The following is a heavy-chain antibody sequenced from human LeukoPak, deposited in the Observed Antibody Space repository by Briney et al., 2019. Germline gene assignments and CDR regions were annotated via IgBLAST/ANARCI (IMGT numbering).Heavy chain of an antibody. D-gene: IGHD2-2*01. CDR1: GFTFSSYA. Sequence: GGSLRLSCAASGFTFSSYAMHWVRQAPGKGLEWVAVISYDGSNKYYADSVKGRFTISRDNSKNTLYLQKNSLRAEDTAVYYCARDPMYCSSTSCYYYYGMDVWGQGTTVTVSS. CDR2: ISYDGSNK. J-gene: IGHJ6*02. CDR3: ARDPMYCSSTSCYYYYGMDV. V-gene: IGHV3-30-3*01.